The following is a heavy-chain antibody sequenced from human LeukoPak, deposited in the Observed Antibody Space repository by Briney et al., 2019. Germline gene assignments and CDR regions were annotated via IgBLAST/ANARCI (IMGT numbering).Heavy chain of an antibody. Sequence: SETLSLTCTVSGGSISSGGYYWSWIRQHPGKGLEWIGYIYYSGSTYYNPSLKSRVTISVDTSKNQFSLKLSSVTAADTAAYYCARGGYSYGWLFDYWGQGTLVTVSS. CDR1: GGSISSGGYY. D-gene: IGHD5-18*01. CDR2: IYYSGST. V-gene: IGHV4-31*03. J-gene: IGHJ4*02. CDR3: ARGGYSYGWLFDY.